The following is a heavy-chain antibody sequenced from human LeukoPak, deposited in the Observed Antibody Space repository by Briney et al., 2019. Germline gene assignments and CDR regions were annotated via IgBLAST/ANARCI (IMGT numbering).Heavy chain of an antibody. V-gene: IGHV4-39*01. Sequence: PSETLSLTCTVSGGSISSSSYYWGWIRQPPGKGLEWIGSIYYSGSTYYNPSLKSRVTMSVDPSNNQFSLNLRSVTAADTAPYYCARRRYYDGSGYLEWGQGTLLSVSS. J-gene: IGHJ1*01. D-gene: IGHD3-22*01. CDR3: ARRRYYDGSGYLE. CDR1: GGSISSSSYY. CDR2: IYYSGST.